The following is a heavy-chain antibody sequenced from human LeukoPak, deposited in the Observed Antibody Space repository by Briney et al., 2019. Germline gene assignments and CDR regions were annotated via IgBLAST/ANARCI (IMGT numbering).Heavy chain of an antibody. V-gene: IGHV1-8*01. J-gene: IGHJ6*02. CDR2: MNPNSGNT. CDR1: GYTFTSYD. D-gene: IGHD3-10*01. Sequence: ASVKVSCKASGYTFTSYDINWVRQATGQGLEWMGWMNPNSGNTGYAQKFQGRVTMTRDTSISTAYMELSRLRSDDTAVYYCARDRGGFGEFYGMDVWGQGTTVTVSS. CDR3: ARDRGGFGEFYGMDV.